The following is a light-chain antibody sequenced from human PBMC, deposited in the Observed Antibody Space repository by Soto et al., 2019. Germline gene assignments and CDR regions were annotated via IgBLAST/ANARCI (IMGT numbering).Light chain of an antibody. V-gene: IGKV1-39*01. Sequence: DIQMTQSPSSVSASVGDRFTITCRASQSISGYLNWYQQKPGKAPKLLIYTASTLQSGVPSRFSGSGSGTEFTLTISSLQPDDFATYYCQHYNSYSEAFGQGTKVDIK. CDR2: TAS. J-gene: IGKJ1*01. CDR3: QHYNSYSEA. CDR1: QSISGY.